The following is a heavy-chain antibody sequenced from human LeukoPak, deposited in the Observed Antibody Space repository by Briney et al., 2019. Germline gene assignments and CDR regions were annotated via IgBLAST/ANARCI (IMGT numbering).Heavy chain of an antibody. CDR3: AMYFNQYDAILTGYTLYDF. V-gene: IGHV1-18*01. Sequence: ASVTISCKASGYTFSSQGIIWVRQAPGQGLEWVGWISTSNGDTKSAQKFQGRIAMTTDKSTRTAYLELRILRVDDTPLYYCAMYFNQYDAILTGYTLYDFWGQGTLVTVSS. J-gene: IGHJ4*02. CDR1: GYTFSSQG. CDR2: ISTSNGDT. D-gene: IGHD3-9*01.